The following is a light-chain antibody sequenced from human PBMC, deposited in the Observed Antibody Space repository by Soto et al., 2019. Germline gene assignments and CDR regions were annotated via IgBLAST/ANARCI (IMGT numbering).Light chain of an antibody. CDR3: QQYNSWLWT. J-gene: IGKJ1*01. CDR2: GAS. CDR1: QTVSITY. V-gene: IGKV3-20*01. Sequence: PGESATLSCMASQTVSITYLTWYQQKPGQAPRLLIFGASKRATGIPDRFSGSGSGRDFTLTISGLEPEDSAVYYCQQYNSWLWTFGQGTKVDIK.